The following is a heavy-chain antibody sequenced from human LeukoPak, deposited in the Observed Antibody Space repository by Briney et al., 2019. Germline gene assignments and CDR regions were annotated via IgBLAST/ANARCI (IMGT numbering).Heavy chain of an antibody. CDR3: ARLPITIFGVVRSYYGMDV. D-gene: IGHD3-3*01. V-gene: IGHV3-11*01. Sequence: GGSLRLSCAASGFTFSDYYMSWIRQAPGKGLEWVSYISSSGSTIYYADSVKGRFTISRDNAKNSLYLQMNSLRAEDTVVCYCARLPITIFGVVRSYYGMDVWGQGTTVTVSS. J-gene: IGHJ6*02. CDR2: ISSSGSTI. CDR1: GFTFSDYY.